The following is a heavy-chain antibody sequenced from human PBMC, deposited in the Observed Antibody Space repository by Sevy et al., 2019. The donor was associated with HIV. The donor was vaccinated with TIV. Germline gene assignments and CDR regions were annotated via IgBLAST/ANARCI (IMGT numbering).Heavy chain of an antibody. CDR1: GFTFSSYA. CDR2: ISYDGSNK. D-gene: IGHD6-6*01. J-gene: IGHJ4*02. Sequence: GGSLRLSCAASGFTFSSYAMHWVRQAPGKGLEWVAVISYDGSNKYYADSVKGRFTISRDNSKNTLYLQMNSLRAEDTAVNYCAREGGEIAARPDQLPFDYWGQGTLVTVSS. V-gene: IGHV3-30-3*01. CDR3: AREGGEIAARPDQLPFDY.